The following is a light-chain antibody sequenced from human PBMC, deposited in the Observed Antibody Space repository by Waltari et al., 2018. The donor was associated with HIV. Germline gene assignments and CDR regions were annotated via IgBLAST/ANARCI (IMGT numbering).Light chain of an antibody. V-gene: IGKV1-39*01. J-gene: IGKJ1*01. CDR3: QQSYSPPWT. Sequence: DIQMNQSPSSLSAPLGDRVTITCQARQKLSNYLHWYHQKPGKAPNLLIYAPTSFQSGVPSRFSGSGSGTDFTLTITSLQPEDFGTYYCQQSYSPPWTFGQGTKVEIK. CDR2: APT. CDR1: QKLSNY.